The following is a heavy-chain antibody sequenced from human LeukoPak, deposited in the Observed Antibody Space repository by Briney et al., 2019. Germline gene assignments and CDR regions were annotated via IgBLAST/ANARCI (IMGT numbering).Heavy chain of an antibody. J-gene: IGHJ4*02. Sequence: GGSLRLSCAASGFTFSSYSMNWVRQAQGKGLEWVSSISSSSSYIYYADSVKGRFTISRDNAKNSLYLQMNSLRAEDTAVYYCARDAYRSYQLLPLDYWGQGTLVTVSS. CDR1: GFTFSSYS. CDR3: ARDAYRSYQLLPLDY. CDR2: ISSSSSYI. D-gene: IGHD2-2*01. V-gene: IGHV3-21*01.